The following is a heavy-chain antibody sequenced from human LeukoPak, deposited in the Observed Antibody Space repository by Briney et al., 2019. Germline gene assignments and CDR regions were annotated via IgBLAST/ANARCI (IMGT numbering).Heavy chain of an antibody. V-gene: IGHV1-46*01. CDR3: ARDPGTMVRGVNRFDY. Sequence: ASVKVSCKASGYTFTSYYMHWVRQAPGQGLEWMGIINPSGGTTSYAQKFQGRVTMTRDMSTSTVYMELSSLRSEDTAAYYCARDPGTMVRGVNRFDYWGQGTLVTVSS. CDR1: GYTFTSYY. CDR2: INPSGGTT. D-gene: IGHD3-10*01. J-gene: IGHJ4*02.